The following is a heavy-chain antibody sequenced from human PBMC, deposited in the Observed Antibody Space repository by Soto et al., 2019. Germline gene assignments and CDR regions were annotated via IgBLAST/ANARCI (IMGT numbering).Heavy chain of an antibody. CDR3: ARGRYGDY. CDR2: ISAHNGNT. V-gene: IGHV1-18*01. J-gene: IGHJ4*02. CDR1: GYAFTTYG. Sequence: QVHLVQSGAEVKKPGASVKVSCKGSGYAFTTYGITWVRQAPGQGLEWMGWISAHNGNTNYAQKLQGRVTVTRDKSTSTAYMELRSLRSDDTAVYYGARGRYGDYWGQGAVVTVSS. D-gene: IGHD1-1*01.